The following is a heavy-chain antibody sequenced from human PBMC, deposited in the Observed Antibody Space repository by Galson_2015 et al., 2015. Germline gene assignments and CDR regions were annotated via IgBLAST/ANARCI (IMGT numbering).Heavy chain of an antibody. CDR2: NDWDDDK. CDR3: ARMGNYHEFDC. D-gene: IGHD1-7*01. V-gene: IGHV2-70*04. Sequence: PALVKPTQTLTLPCTFPGFSLSTSVMRASWIRQPPGKALEWLRRNDWDDDKFYSTSLKTMLTISKDTSKNQVVLTMSNMDPVDTATYYCARMGNYHEFDCWGQGTLVTVSS. CDR1: GFSLSTSVMR. J-gene: IGHJ4*02.